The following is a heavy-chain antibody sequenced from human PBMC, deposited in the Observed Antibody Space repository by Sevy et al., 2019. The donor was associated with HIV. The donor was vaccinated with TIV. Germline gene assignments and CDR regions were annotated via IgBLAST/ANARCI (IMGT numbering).Heavy chain of an antibody. Sequence: GGSLRLSCAASGFTFSSYAMHWVRQAPGKGLEWVAAIPYDGSGKYYAGSVKGRLTMSRDNSKNSLYLQKNSLRAEDTALYYWAKGQTDYYDTSGPVDYWGQGTLVTVSS. V-gene: IGHV3-30*18. CDR3: AKGQTDYYDTSGPVDY. D-gene: IGHD3-22*01. CDR2: IPYDGSGK. J-gene: IGHJ4*02. CDR1: GFTFSSYA.